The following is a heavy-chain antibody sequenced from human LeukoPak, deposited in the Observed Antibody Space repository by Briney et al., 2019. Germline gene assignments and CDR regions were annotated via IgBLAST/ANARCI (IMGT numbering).Heavy chain of an antibody. Sequence: SETLSLTCAVYGGSFSGYYWGWIRQPPGKGLEWIGEINHSGSTNYNPSLKSRVTISVDTSKNQFSLKLSSVTAADTAVYYCARADVHGPDYWGQGTLVTVSS. D-gene: IGHD1-1*01. CDR2: INHSGST. V-gene: IGHV4-34*01. J-gene: IGHJ4*02. CDR1: GGSFSGYY. CDR3: ARADVHGPDY.